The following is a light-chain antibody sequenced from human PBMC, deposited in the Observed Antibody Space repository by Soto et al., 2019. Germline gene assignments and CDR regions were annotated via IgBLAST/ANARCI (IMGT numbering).Light chain of an antibody. CDR1: QSVSNNY. CDR3: QQRSNWPIT. Sequence: IMLSRSPGTLSLSPRERDNLSCRASQSVSNNYLAWYQQKPGQAPRLLIYDASNRASGVPARFSGSGSGTDFTLTISSLEPEDFAVYYCQQRSNWPITFGQGTRLEI. V-gene: IGKV3-11*01. J-gene: IGKJ5*01. CDR2: DAS.